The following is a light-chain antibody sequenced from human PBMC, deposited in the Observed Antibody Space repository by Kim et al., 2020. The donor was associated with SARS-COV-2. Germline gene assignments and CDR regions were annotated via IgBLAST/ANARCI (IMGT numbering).Light chain of an antibody. J-gene: IGKJ5*01. CDR2: WAS. Sequence: DIVMTQSPDSLAVSLGESATINCKSSQSVLYSSNNKNYLAGYQQKPGQPPKLLIYWASTRESGVPDRFSGSGSGTDFTLTISSLQAEDVAVYYCQQDYSTPITFGQGTRLEIK. CDR3: QQDYSTPIT. V-gene: IGKV4-1*01. CDR1: QSVLYSSNNKNY.